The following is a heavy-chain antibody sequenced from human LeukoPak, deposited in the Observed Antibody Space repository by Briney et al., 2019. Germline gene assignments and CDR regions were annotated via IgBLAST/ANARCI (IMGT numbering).Heavy chain of an antibody. CDR2: ISAYNGNT. V-gene: IGHV1-18*04. CDR3: ARDHPGSSGWYYFDY. CDR1: GYTFTSYG. D-gene: IGHD6-19*01. J-gene: IGHJ4*02. Sequence: ASVTVSCKASGYTFTSYGSSWVRQAPGQGLEWMGWISAYNGNTNYAQKLQGRVTMTTDTSTSTAYMELRSLRSDDTAVYYCARDHPGSSGWYYFDYWGQETLVTVSS.